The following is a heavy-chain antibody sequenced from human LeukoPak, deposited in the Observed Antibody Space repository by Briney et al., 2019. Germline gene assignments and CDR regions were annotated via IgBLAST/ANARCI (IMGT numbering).Heavy chain of an antibody. J-gene: IGHJ4*02. CDR2: ISGTSGTI. Sequence: GGSLRLSCAASGFTFSNYAMSWVRQAPGKGLEWVSGISGTSGTINYAAPVKGRFTISRDNSKNTLYLQMNSLRVDDMAVYYCTKRLGDPRAFDYWGQGTLVTVSS. CDR3: TKRLGDPRAFDY. D-gene: IGHD2-21*02. V-gene: IGHV3-23*01. CDR1: GFTFSNYA.